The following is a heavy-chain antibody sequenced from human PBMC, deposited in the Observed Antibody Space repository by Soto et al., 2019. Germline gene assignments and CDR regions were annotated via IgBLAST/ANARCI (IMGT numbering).Heavy chain of an antibody. J-gene: IGHJ6*02. CDR3: AKWMKDIVVVVAARSGMDV. D-gene: IGHD2-15*01. CDR1: GFTFSSYA. V-gene: IGHV3-23*01. CDR2: ISGSGGST. Sequence: EVQLLESGGGLVQPGGSLRLSCAASGFTFSSYAMSWVRQAPGKGLEWVSAISGSGGSTYYADSVKGRFTISRDNSKNTLYLQMNSLRAEDTAVYYCAKWMKDIVVVVAARSGMDVWGQGTTVTVSS.